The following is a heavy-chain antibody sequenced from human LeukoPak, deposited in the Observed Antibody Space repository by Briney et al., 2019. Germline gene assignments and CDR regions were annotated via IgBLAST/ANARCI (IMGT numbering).Heavy chain of an antibody. Sequence: SETLSLTCTVSGGSISSYYWSWIRQPPGKGLEWIGYIYYSGSTNYNPSLKSRVTISVDTSKNQFSLKLSSVTAADTAVYYCARVRPAALIVDYWGQGTLVTVSS. V-gene: IGHV4-59*01. D-gene: IGHD2-2*01. CDR3: ARVRPAALIVDY. CDR2: IYYSGST. CDR1: GGSISSYY. J-gene: IGHJ4*02.